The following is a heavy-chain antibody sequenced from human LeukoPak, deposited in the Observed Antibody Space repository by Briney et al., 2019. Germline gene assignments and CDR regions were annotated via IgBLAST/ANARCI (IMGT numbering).Heavy chain of an antibody. CDR1: GYTFTDYY. D-gene: IGHD1-26*01. Sequence: ASVTISCKVSGYTFTDYYMHWVQQAPGKGLEWMGLVDPEDGETIYAEKFQGRVTITADTSTDTAYMELSSLRSEDTAVYYCATDPSYSGRYRWSGESLAGGGYWGQGTLVTVSS. J-gene: IGHJ4*02. V-gene: IGHV1-69-2*01. CDR3: ATDPSYSGRYRWSGESLAGGGY. CDR2: VDPEDGET.